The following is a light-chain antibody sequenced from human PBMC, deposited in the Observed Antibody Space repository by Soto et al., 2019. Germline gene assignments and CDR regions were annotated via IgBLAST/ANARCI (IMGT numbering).Light chain of an antibody. Sequence: QFVLTQPASVSGSPGQSITISCTGTSSDVGSYNLVSWYQQHPGKAPKLMIYEGSKRPSGVSNRFSGSKSGNTASLTISGLQAEDEADYYCCSYAGSSTHYVFGTGTKVTVL. CDR2: EGS. J-gene: IGLJ1*01. CDR3: CSYAGSSTHYV. CDR1: SSDVGSYNL. V-gene: IGLV2-23*01.